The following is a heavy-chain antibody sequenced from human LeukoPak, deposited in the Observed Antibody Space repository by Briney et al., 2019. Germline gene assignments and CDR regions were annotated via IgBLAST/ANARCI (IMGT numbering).Heavy chain of an antibody. D-gene: IGHD6-19*01. V-gene: IGHV3-30*04. CDR1: GFTFSNYA. CDR3: ARGGDSSGWSH. J-gene: IGHJ4*02. CDR2: ISYDGNIK. Sequence: GGSLRLSCAASGFTFSNYAMSWVRQAPGKGLEWVALISYDGNIKYYADSVKGRFTISRDNSKNTLSLQMNSLRPEDTAVYYCARGGDSSGWSHWGQGTLVTVSS.